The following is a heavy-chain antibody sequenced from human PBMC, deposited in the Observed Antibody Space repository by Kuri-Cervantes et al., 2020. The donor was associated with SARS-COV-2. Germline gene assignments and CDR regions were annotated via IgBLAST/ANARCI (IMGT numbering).Heavy chain of an antibody. CDR1: GYTFTGYY. Sequence: ASVKVSCKASGYTFTGYYMHWVRQAPGQGREGMGWINPNSGGTNYAQKFQGWVIMTRDTSISTAYMELSRLRSDETAVYYCSRAKYCSSTSCPARRGMDVWGQGTTVTVSS. D-gene: IGHD2-2*01. CDR2: INPNSGGT. V-gene: IGHV1-2*04. CDR3: SRAKYCSSTSCPARRGMDV. J-gene: IGHJ6*02.